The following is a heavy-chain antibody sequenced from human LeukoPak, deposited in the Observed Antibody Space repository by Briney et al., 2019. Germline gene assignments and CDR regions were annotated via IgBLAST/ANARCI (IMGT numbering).Heavy chain of an antibody. J-gene: IGHJ6*03. D-gene: IGHD3-10*01. CDR1: GGSISSYY. CDR3: ARVPPPELWFGDLTPGHYYYYMDV. Sequence: PSVTLSLTCTVSGGSISSYYWGWIRQPPGKGLEWIGSIYYSGSTYYNPSLKSRVTISVDTSKNQLSLKLTSVTAADTAVYYCARVPPPELWFGDLTPGHYYYYMDVWGKGTTVTFSS. CDR2: IYYSGST. V-gene: IGHV4-39*07.